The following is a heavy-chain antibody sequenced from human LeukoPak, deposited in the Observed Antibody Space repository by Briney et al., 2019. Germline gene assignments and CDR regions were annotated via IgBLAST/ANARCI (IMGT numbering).Heavy chain of an antibody. CDR3: AASRASGRWLPQRAFDI. Sequence: SVKVSCKASGFTFTSSAMQWVRQARGQRLERIGWIVVGSGNTNYAQKFQERVTTTRDMSTSTAYMELSSLRSEDTAVYYCAASRASGRWLPQRAFDIWGQGTMVTVSS. J-gene: IGHJ3*02. CDR2: IVVGSGNT. D-gene: IGHD5-24*01. CDR1: GFTFTSSA. V-gene: IGHV1-58*02.